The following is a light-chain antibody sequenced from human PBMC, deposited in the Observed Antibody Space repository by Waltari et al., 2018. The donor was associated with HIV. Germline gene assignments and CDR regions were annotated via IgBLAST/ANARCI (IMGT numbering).Light chain of an antibody. CDR3: SSNTDTSTAL. V-gene: IGLV2-14*01. J-gene: IGLJ2*01. CDR1: SYNRGGFTY. CDR2: EVN. Sequence: QSALTQPASVSGSPGQSITISCVASSYNRGGFTYVSWYQQHPGKAPKVIIYEVNNRPSGVSIRFSGSKSGNTASLTISGLQIEDEADYYCSSNTDTSTALFGGGTKLSVL.